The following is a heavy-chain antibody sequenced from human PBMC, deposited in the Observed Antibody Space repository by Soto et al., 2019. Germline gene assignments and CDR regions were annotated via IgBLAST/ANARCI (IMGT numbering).Heavy chain of an antibody. Sequence: SETLSLTCTVSGGSISSYYWSWIRQPPGKGLEWIGYIDYSGSTNYNPSLKSRVTISVDTSKNQFSLRLSSVTAADTAVYYCARAVGDPLYYLDDWGQGTLVTVSS. CDR3: ARAVGDPLYYLDD. D-gene: IGHD6-19*01. CDR2: IDYSGST. CDR1: GGSISSYY. J-gene: IGHJ4*02. V-gene: IGHV4-59*08.